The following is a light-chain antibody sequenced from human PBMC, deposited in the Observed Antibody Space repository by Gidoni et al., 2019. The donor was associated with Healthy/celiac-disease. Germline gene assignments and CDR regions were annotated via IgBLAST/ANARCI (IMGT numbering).Light chain of an antibody. J-gene: IGKJ4*01. V-gene: IGKV3-11*01. CDR1: QSVSSY. CDR3: QQRSNWPFT. CDR2: DAS. Sequence: PATLSLSPGERATLSCRDSQSVSSYLAWYQQKPGQAPRLLIYDASNRATGIPARFSGSGSGTDFTLTISSLEPEDFAVYYCQQRSNWPFTFGGGTKVEIK.